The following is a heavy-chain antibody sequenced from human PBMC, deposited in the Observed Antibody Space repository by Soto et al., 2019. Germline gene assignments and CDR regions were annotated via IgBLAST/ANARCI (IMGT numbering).Heavy chain of an antibody. CDR3: ASALSPSRGFFYDAFDV. D-gene: IGHD5-12*01. J-gene: IGHJ3*01. CDR2: IRRDGVQT. CDR1: GFTFSTFW. Sequence: EEQLVESGGGLVQVGGSLRLSCAASGFTFSTFWMTWLRQAPGKGLEWVANIRRDGVQTHYGDSMEGRFTVTRDNAKNSLYLQLNRLRNEDTAFYYCASALSPSRGFFYDAFDVWGQGTFVTVSS. V-gene: IGHV3-7*05.